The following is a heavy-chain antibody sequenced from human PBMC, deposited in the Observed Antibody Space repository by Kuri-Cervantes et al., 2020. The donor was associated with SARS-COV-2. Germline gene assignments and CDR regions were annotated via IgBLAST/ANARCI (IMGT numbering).Heavy chain of an antibody. V-gene: IGHV3-49*04. J-gene: IGHJ6*02. CDR1: GFTFGDYA. CDR3: ARDGGSGSYRYYYYGMDV. Sequence: GGSLRLSCAASGFTFGDYAMSWVRQAPGKGLEWVGFIRSKAYGGTTEYAASVKGRFTISRDDSKSIAYLQMNSLRAEDTAVYYCARDGGSGSYRYYYYGMDVWGQGTTVTVSS. CDR2: IRSKAYGGTT. D-gene: IGHD3-10*01.